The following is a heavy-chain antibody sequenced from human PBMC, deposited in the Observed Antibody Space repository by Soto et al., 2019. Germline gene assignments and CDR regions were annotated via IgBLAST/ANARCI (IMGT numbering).Heavy chain of an antibody. CDR3: AKSRTAMVMVDY. Sequence: PGGSLRLSCAASGFTFSSYGMHWVRQAPGKGLEWVAVISYDGSNKYYADSVKGRFTISRDNSKNTLYLQMNSLRAEDTAVYYRAKSRTAMVMVDYWGQGTLVTVSS. CDR2: ISYDGSNK. CDR1: GFTFSSYG. V-gene: IGHV3-30*18. D-gene: IGHD5-18*01. J-gene: IGHJ4*02.